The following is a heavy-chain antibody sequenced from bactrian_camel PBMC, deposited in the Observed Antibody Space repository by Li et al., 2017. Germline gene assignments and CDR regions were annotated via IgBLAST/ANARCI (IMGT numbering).Heavy chain of an antibody. CDR2: IYTGTDRT. J-gene: IGHJ6*01. Sequence: VQLVESGGASVQPGGSLRLSCVTSGFTEDGFYVAWIRQAPGKGREGVASIYTGTDRTYYADSVKGQFTISQDNAKNTVYLQMNSLKPEDTAVYYCAADPAYVANCRDFGYWGQGTQVTVS. CDR1: GFTEDGFY. D-gene: IGHD8*01. CDR3: AADPAYVANCRDFGY. V-gene: IGHV3S40*01.